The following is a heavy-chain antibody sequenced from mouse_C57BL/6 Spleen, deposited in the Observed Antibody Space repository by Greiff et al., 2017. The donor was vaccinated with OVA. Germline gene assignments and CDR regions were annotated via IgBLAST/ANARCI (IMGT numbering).Heavy chain of an antibody. Sequence: VQLQQSGPGLVQPSQSLSITCTVSGFSLTSYGVHWVRQSPGKGLEWLGVIWRGGSTDYNAAFMSRLSITKDNSKSQVFFKMNSLQADDTAIYYCAKDYYDYDVGAMDYWGQGTSVTVSS. J-gene: IGHJ4*01. CDR1: GFSLTSYG. D-gene: IGHD2-4*01. CDR2: IWRGGST. V-gene: IGHV2-5*01. CDR3: AKDYYDYDVGAMDY.